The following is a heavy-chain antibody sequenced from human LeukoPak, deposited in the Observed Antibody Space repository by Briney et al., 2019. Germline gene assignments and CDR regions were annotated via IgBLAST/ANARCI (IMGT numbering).Heavy chain of an antibody. D-gene: IGHD3-3*01. CDR3: ARGQEVLRFLEWLLSPPSYNWFDP. J-gene: IGHJ5*02. CDR1: GGSISSSSYY. CDR2: INHSGST. Sequence: SETPSLTCTVSGGSISSSSYYWGWIRQPPGKGLEWIGEINHSGSTNYNPSLKSRVTISVDTSKNQFSLKLSSVTAADTAVYYCARGQEVLRFLEWLLSPPSYNWFDPWGQGTLVTVSS. V-gene: IGHV4-39*07.